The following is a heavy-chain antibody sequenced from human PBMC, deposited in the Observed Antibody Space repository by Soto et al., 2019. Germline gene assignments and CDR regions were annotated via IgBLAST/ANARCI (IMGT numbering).Heavy chain of an antibody. CDR2: ISGSGGST. CDR3: AQEQGSSWYEIDY. Sequence: EVQLLESGGGLVQPGGSLRLSCAASGFTFSNYAVTWVRQAPGKGLEWVSTISGSGGSTYYADSVKGRFTISGDNSKNTLYLQMSSLRAEDTAVYYCAQEQGSSWYEIDYWGQGALVTFSS. J-gene: IGHJ4*02. CDR1: GFTFSNYA. V-gene: IGHV3-23*01. D-gene: IGHD6-13*01.